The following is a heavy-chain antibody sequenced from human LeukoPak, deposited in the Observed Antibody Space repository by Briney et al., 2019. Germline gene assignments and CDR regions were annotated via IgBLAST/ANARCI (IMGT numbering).Heavy chain of an antibody. D-gene: IGHD6-19*01. CDR1: GFTFSSYA. CDR2: ISGSGGGT. CDR3: ASGLTGWDI. Sequence: PGGSLRLSCAASGFTFSSYAMSWVRQAPGQGLEWVSAISGSGGGTYFADSVKGRFIISRDNAKNTLYLQMNSLRTEDTAVYYCASGLTGWDIWGQGALVTVSS. J-gene: IGHJ4*02. V-gene: IGHV3-23*01.